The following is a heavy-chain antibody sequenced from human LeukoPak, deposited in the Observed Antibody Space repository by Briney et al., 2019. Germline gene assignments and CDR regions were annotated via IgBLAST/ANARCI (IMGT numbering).Heavy chain of an antibody. J-gene: IGHJ4*02. D-gene: IGHD2-21*02. CDR1: GFTFSSYS. V-gene: IGHV3-21*01. Sequence: GGSLRLSCAASGFTFSSYSMNWVRQAPGKGLEWVSSISSSSSYIYYADSVKGRFTISRDNAKNSLYLQMNSLRAEDTAVYYCAKDLPLCSGDCYSYYFDYWGQGTLVTVSS. CDR3: AKDLPLCSGDCYSYYFDY. CDR2: ISSSSSYI.